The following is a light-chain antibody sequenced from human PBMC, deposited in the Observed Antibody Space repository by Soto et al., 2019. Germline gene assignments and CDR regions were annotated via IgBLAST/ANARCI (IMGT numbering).Light chain of an antibody. CDR1: QSVSSNY. J-gene: IGKJ3*01. CDR3: QQYGRSPFT. V-gene: IGKV3-20*01. CDR2: GAS. Sequence: EIALTQSPGTLALSPGERANLSCRASQSVSSNYLAWYKQKPGQAPRLLTFGASSRATGIPDRFSASGSGTDFTLTISRLEPEDFAVYYCQQYGRSPFTFGPGTKVDF.